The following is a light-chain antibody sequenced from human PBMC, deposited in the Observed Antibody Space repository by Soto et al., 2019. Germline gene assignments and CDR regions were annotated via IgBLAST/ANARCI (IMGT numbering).Light chain of an antibody. CDR2: EVR. J-gene: IGLJ3*02. CDR3: SSYTSSSTLV. V-gene: IGLV2-14*01. Sequence: QSALTQPASVSGSPGQSITISCTGTSSDIGRYNFVSWYQQHPDKAPKLMIYEVRNRPPGVSDRFSGSKSDKTASLTISGLQAEDEADYYCSSYTSSSTLVFGGGTKLTVL. CDR1: SSDIGRYNF.